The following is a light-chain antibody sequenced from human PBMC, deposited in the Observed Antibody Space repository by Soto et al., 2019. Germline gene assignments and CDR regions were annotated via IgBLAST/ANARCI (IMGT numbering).Light chain of an antibody. CDR2: GAS. V-gene: IGKV3-20*01. CDR3: QQYGSSPRT. Sequence: EIVLTQFPGTLSLSPGETATLSCRASQSVTSSHLAWYQQKPGQAPRLVIYGASTRATGIPDRFSGSGSGTDFTLTISRLEPEDFAVSYCQQYGSSPRTFGQGTKVEIK. J-gene: IGKJ1*01. CDR1: QSVTSSH.